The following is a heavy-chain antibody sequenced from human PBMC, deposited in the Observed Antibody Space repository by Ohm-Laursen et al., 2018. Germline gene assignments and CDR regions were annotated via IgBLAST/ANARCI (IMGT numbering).Heavy chain of an antibody. V-gene: IGHV3-49*03. CDR3: TRDAPLIGATRGFDY. Sequence: SLRLSCTASGFTFGDYAMSWFRQAPGKGLEWVGFIRSKAYGGTTEYAASVKGRFTISRDDSKSIAYLQMNSLKTEDTAVYYCTRDAPLIGATRGFDYWGQGTLVTVSS. D-gene: IGHD1-26*01. CDR1: GFTFGDYA. J-gene: IGHJ4*02. CDR2: IRSKAYGGTT.